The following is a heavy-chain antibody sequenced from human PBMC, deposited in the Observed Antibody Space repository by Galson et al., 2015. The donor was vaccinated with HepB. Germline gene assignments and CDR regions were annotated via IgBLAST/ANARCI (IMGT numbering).Heavy chain of an antibody. V-gene: IGHV1-24*01. CDR2: FDPEDGET. D-gene: IGHD3-3*01. J-gene: IGHJ4*02. CDR3: ATDSVNVDFWSGYYFRSFDY. Sequence: SVKVSCKVSGYTLTELSMHWVRQAPGKGLEWMGGFDPEDGETIYAQKFQGRVTMTEDTSTDTAYMELSSLRSEDTAVYYCATDSVNVDFWSGYYFRSFDYWGQGTLVTVSS. CDR1: GYTLTELS.